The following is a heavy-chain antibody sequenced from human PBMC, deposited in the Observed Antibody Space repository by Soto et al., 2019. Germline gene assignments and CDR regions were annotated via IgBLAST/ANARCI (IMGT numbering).Heavy chain of an antibody. CDR1: GFTFSSYG. Sequence: GGSLRLSCAASGFTFSSYGMHWVRQAPGKGLEWVAVISYDGSNKYYADSVKGRFTISRDNSKNTLYLQMNSLRAEDTAVYYCAKDPRRYCSSTSCYSYGMDVWGQGTTVTVSS. CDR2: ISYDGSNK. CDR3: AKDPRRYCSSTSCYSYGMDV. D-gene: IGHD2-2*02. V-gene: IGHV3-30*18. J-gene: IGHJ6*02.